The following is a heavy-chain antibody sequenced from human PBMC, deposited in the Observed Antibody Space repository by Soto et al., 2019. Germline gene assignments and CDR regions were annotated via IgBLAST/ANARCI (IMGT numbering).Heavy chain of an antibody. V-gene: IGHV3-15*01. J-gene: IGHJ4*02. CDR2: IISKTDGGTT. D-gene: IGHD3-10*01. CDR1: GFTFSDAW. Sequence: EVQLVESGGGLVKPGGSLRLSCAASGFTFSDAWMTWVRQAPGKGLEWVGRIISKTDGGTTAYAAPVQGRFSISRDDSKNMLYLQMNSLKIEDTGVYYCTTDYYFGSGTGDYWGQGTLVTVSS. CDR3: TTDYYFGSGTGDY.